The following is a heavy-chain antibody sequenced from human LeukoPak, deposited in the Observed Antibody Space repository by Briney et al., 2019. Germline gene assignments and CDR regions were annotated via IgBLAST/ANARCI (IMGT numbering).Heavy chain of an antibody. CDR3: ARDQNRVYDSSGYYESGDAFDI. CDR1: GYTFTSYG. V-gene: IGHV1-18*01. Sequence: ASVKVSCKASGYTFTSYGISWVRQAPGQGLEWMGWISAYNGNTNYAQKLQGRVTMTTDTSTSTAYMELSRLRSDDTAVYYCARDQNRVYDSSGYYESGDAFDIWGQGTMVTVSS. D-gene: IGHD3-22*01. J-gene: IGHJ3*02. CDR2: ISAYNGNT.